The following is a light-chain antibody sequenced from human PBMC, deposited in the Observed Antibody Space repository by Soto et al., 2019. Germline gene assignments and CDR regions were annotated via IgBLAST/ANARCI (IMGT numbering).Light chain of an antibody. J-gene: IGLJ1*01. CDR3: NSYTGSTTPFV. V-gene: IGLV2-14*03. Sequence: QSVLNQPASVSGSPGRSITICCTGTSSDVGGYNYVSWYQHHPDKAPKLVIYDVTNRPSGVSYRFSGSKSGNTASLTISGLQAEDEADYYCNSYTGSTTPFVFGTGTKVTVL. CDR1: SSDVGGYNY. CDR2: DVT.